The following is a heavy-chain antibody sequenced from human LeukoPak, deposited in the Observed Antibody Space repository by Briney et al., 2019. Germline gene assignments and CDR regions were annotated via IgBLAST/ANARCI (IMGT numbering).Heavy chain of an antibody. CDR3: AKDDFYTYGYSFDY. Sequence: GGSLRLSCAASGFNFRDHWMSWVRQTPTKGLEWVANINQDGKEKYNVDSVEGRFTISRDNAKNSLYLQMNSLRAEDTALYYCAKDDFYTYGYSFDYWGQGTLVTVSS. V-gene: IGHV3-7*03. CDR2: INQDGKEK. CDR1: GFNFRDHW. D-gene: IGHD5-18*01. J-gene: IGHJ4*02.